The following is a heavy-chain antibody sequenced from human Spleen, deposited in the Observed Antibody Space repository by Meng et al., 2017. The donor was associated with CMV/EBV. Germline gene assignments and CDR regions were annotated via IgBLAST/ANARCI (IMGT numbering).Heavy chain of an antibody. CDR1: GFTFYSYP. Sequence: GGSLRLSCVASGFTFYSYPMHWVRQAPGKGLEWVAAITYDGSKQFYADFVKDRFTISRDNSKNKLFLHMKSLRPEDTAVYFCARVEDYYDFYFFDYWGHGTLVTVSS. D-gene: IGHD3-22*01. CDR3: ARVEDYYDFYFFDY. V-gene: IGHV3-30*01. CDR2: ITYDGSKQ. J-gene: IGHJ4*01.